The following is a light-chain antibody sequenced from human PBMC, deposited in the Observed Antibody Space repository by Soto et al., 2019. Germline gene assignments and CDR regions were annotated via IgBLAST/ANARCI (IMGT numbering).Light chain of an antibody. J-gene: IGKJ2*01. CDR2: DAS. V-gene: IGKV1-33*01. CDR1: QDISNY. CDR3: QQYDNLPLYT. Sequence: DIQMTQSPSSLSASVGDRVTITCQASQDISNYLNWYQQKPGKAPKLLIYDASNLETGVPSRFSGSGSGTDFTFTISSLQPDDIATYYCQQYDNLPLYTFDQGTKLEIK.